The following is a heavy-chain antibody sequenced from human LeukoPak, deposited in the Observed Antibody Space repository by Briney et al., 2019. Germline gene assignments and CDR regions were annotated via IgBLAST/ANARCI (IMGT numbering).Heavy chain of an antibody. J-gene: IGHJ3*02. CDR2: INPNSGGT. Sequence: ASVKVSCKASGYTFTGYYMHWVRQAHGQGLEWMGWINPNSGGTNYAQKFQGRVTMTRDKSIRTAYMELSRLTSDDTAVYYRARNIWFGESADAFDIWGQGTMVTVSS. V-gene: IGHV1-2*02. CDR1: GYTFTGYY. D-gene: IGHD3-10*01. CDR3: ARNIWFGESADAFDI.